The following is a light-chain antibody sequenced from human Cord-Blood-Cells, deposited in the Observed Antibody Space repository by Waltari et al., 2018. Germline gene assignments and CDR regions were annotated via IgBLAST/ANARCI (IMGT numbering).Light chain of an antibody. V-gene: IGKV3-15*01. CDR1: QSVSSK. CDR3: QQYNNLPPGT. CDR2: GAS. Sequence: EIVMTQSPATLSVSPGERATLSCRASQSVSSKLAWYQQKPGQAPRLLIYGASTRATGIPARFSGSGSGTEFTLTISSLQSEDFAVYYCQQYNNLPPGTFGQGTKVEIK. J-gene: IGKJ1*01.